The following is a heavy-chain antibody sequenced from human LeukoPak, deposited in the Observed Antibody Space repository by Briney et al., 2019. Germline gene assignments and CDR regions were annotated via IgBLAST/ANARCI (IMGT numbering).Heavy chain of an antibody. V-gene: IGHV1-2*02. CDR3: ARESLPPNYGLPINNWFDP. CDR1: GYTFTGYY. CDR2: INPNSGGT. D-gene: IGHD3-16*01. Sequence: GASVKVSCKASGYTFTGYYMHWVRQAPGQGLEWMGWINPNSGGTNYAQKFQGRVTMTRDTSISTAYMELSRLRPDDTAVYYCARESLPPNYGLPINNWFDPWGQGTLVTVSS. J-gene: IGHJ5*02.